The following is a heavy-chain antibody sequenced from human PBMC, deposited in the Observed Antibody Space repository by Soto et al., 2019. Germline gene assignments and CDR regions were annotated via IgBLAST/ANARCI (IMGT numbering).Heavy chain of an antibody. Sequence: PGKGLEWIGYIYHSGSTYYNPSLKSRVTISVDRSKNQFSLKLSSVTAADTAVYYCARAPGGYCSSTSCAGGNWFDPWGQGTLVTVSS. CDR3: ARAPGGYCSSTSCAGGNWFDP. CDR2: IYHSGST. D-gene: IGHD2-2*01. V-gene: IGHV4-30-2*01. J-gene: IGHJ5*02.